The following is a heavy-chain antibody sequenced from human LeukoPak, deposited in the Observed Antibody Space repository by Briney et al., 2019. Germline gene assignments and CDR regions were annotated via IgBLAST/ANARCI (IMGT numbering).Heavy chain of an antibody. CDR2: VIRDGSFT. CDR1: GFTFRSYW. D-gene: IGHD5-24*01. CDR3: VRDGDDFNFDY. Sequence: PGGSLRLSCAACGFTFRSYWMHWVRQAPGKGLEWVSRVIRDGSFTNYADSVKGRFTISRDKAKNTLYLQMSSLRAEDTAVYFCVRDGDDFNFDYWGQGSLVTVSS. V-gene: IGHV3-74*01. J-gene: IGHJ4*02.